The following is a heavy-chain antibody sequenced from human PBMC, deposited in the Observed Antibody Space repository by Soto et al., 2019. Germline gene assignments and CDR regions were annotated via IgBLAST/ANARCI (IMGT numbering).Heavy chain of an antibody. CDR1: GFSLRTRGVA. V-gene: IGHV2-5*02. CDR2: IYWDEDK. Sequence: QITLKESGPPLVKPTQTLTLTCTFSGFSLRTRGVAVGWFRQPPGKALEWLALIYWDEDKWYSPSLKSRLTTADDTSKHQVVLTMTNVDPVYTATYYCAHRPRGYAYYFDYWCQGILVTVSS. D-gene: IGHD5-12*01. CDR3: AHRPRGYAYYFDY. J-gene: IGHJ4*02.